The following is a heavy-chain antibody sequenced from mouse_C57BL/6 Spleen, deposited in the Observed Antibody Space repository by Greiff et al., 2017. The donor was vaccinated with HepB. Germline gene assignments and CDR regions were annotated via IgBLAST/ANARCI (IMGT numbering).Heavy chain of an antibody. CDR3: ARGQSTMVTMVYFDY. Sequence: VQLQQPGAELVRPGSSVKLSCKASGYTFTSYWMHWVKQRTIQGLEWIGNIDPSDSETHYNQKFKDKATLTVDKSSSTAYMQLSSLTSEDSAVSYCARGQSTMVTMVYFDYWGQGTTLTVSS. CDR2: IDPSDSET. D-gene: IGHD2-1*01. J-gene: IGHJ2*01. CDR1: GYTFTSYW. V-gene: IGHV1-52*01.